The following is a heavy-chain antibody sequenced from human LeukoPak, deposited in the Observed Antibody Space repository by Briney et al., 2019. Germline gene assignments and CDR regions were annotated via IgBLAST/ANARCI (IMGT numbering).Heavy chain of an antibody. CDR3: ATTGPGYYYGMDV. CDR2: IHHGGNT. CDR1: GGSISSSDHY. J-gene: IGHJ6*02. V-gene: IGHV4-39*01. Sequence: SETLSLTCSVSGGSISSSDHYWGWIRQPPGKGLEWIGSIHHGGNTYYNPSLKSRITMSVGTSKTQFSLKLSSETAADTAVYYCATTGPGYYYGMDVWGQGTTVTVSS. D-gene: IGHD4-11*01.